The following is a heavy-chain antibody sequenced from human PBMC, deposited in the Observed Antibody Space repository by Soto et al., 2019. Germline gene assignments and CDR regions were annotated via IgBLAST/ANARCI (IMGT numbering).Heavy chain of an antibody. CDR1: GFTFSNYA. V-gene: IGHV3-23*01. CDR2: ISGSGGSS. D-gene: IGHD3-22*01. J-gene: IGHJ4*02. Sequence: GGSLRLSCAASGFTFSNYAMTWVRQAPGKGLEWVSGISGSGGSSFYADSVKGRFTVSRDNSKNTLYLQMNNLRAEDTATYYCAKGRAHNGHYFFFAYWGQGTLVTVPS. CDR3: AKGRAHNGHYFFFAY.